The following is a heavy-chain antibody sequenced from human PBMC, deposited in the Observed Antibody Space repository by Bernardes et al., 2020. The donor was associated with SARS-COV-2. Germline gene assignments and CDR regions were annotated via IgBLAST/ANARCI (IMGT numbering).Heavy chain of an antibody. Sequence: GGSLRLSCAASGFDFNDYHMSWIRQVPGKGLEWLSYISGDIGTIDYADSVRGRFTISRDNAKNSLFLQLNSLRAEDTAVYFCARVGIFGVINYDYWGQGTLVTVSS. CDR1: GFDFNDYH. V-gene: IGHV3-11*01. J-gene: IGHJ4*02. CDR2: ISGDIGTI. CDR3: ARVGIFGVINYDY. D-gene: IGHD3-3*01.